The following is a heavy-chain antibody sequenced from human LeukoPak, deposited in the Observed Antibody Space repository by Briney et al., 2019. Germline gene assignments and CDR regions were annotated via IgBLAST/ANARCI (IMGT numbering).Heavy chain of an antibody. Sequence: PGGSLRLSCAASGFTFSDYYMSWIRQAPGKGLEWVSYISSSSSTIYYADSVKGRFTISRDNAKNSLYLQMNSLRAEDTAVYYCGRDYRAGYSSSSWVLPSPFDYWGQGTLVTVSS. CDR2: ISSSSSTI. V-gene: IGHV3-11*04. J-gene: IGHJ4*02. D-gene: IGHD6-6*01. CDR3: GRDYRAGYSSSSWVLPSPFDY. CDR1: GFTFSDYY.